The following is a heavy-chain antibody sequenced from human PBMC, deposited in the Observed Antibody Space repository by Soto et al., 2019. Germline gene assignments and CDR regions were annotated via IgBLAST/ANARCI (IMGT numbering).Heavy chain of an antibody. V-gene: IGHV3-33*01. D-gene: IGHD6-13*01. Sequence: QVQLVESGGGVVQPGRSLRLSCAASGFTFSSYGMHWVRQAPGKGLEWVAVIWYDGSNKYYADSVKGRFTISRDNSKNTLYLQMNSLRAEDTAVYYCARDRGSSIEYFQHGGQGNLVTVSS. CDR1: GFTFSSYG. CDR3: ARDRGSSIEYFQH. CDR2: IWYDGSNK. J-gene: IGHJ1*01.